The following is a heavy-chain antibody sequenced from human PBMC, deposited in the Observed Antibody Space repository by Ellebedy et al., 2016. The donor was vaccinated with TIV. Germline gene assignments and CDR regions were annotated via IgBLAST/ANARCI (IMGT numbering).Heavy chain of an antibody. J-gene: IGHJ4*02. CDR3: HYYGSGSYAN. CDR2: INPNSGGT. V-gene: IGHV1-2*02. CDR1: GYTFTGYY. Sequence: ASVKVSXXASGYTFTGYYMHGVRQAPGQGLEWMGWINPNSGGTNYAQKFQGRVTMTRDTSISTAYMELSRLRSDDTAVYYCHYYGSGSYANWGQGTLVTVSS. D-gene: IGHD3-10*01.